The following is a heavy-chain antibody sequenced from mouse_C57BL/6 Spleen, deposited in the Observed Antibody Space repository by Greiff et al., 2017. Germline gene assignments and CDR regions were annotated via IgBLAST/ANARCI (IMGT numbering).Heavy chain of an antibody. J-gene: IGHJ1*03. CDR3: ARYYGSTNWYFDV. CDR2: ISSGSSTI. D-gene: IGHD1-1*01. CDR1: GFTFSDYG. Sequence: EVKVVESGGGLVKPGGSLKLSCAASGFTFSDYGMHWVRQAPEKGLEWVAYISSGSSTIYYADTVKGRFTISRDNAKNTLFLQMTSLRSEDTAMYYCARYYGSTNWYFDVWGTGTTVTVSS. V-gene: IGHV5-17*01.